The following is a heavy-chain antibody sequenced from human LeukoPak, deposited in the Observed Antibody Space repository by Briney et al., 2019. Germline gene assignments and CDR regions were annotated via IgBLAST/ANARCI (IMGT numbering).Heavy chain of an antibody. CDR3: ARDFWNLYENNDSNRDFDN. J-gene: IGHJ4*02. V-gene: IGHV1-18*01. CDR2: IAGDR. Sequence: ASVRVSCKASGYTFSNHVSWVRQAPGQGLEWMAWIAGDRIYAPQFQGRLIISTDPSTSTAYMELRSLRSDDTAVYYCARDFWNLYENNDSNRDFDNWGQGTLLTVSS. CDR1: GYTFSNH. D-gene: IGHD7-27*01.